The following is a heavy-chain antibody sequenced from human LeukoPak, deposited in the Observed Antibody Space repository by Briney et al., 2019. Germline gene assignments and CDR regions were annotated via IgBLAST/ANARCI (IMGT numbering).Heavy chain of an antibody. CDR3: ARMYDSSGYSYYGMDV. CDR1: GGSISSGSYY. D-gene: IGHD3-22*01. V-gene: IGHV4-61*02. Sequence: SETLSLTCTVSGGSISSGSYYWSWLRQPAGKGLEWIGRIYTSGSTNYNPSLKSRVTISVDTSKNQFSLKLSSVTAADTAVYYCARMYDSSGYSYYGMDVWGQGTTVTVSS. J-gene: IGHJ6*02. CDR2: IYTSGST.